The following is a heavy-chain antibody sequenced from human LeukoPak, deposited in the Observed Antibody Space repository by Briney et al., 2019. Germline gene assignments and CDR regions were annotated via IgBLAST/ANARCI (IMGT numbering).Heavy chain of an antibody. D-gene: IGHD3-10*01. V-gene: IGHV5-51*01. CDR3: ARPGSGTIGIDY. CDR1: GYSFTTYW. J-gene: IGHJ4*02. Sequence: GESLKISCKGSGYSFTTYWIGWLRQMPGKGLEWMGIIYPGDSDTRYSPSFQGHVTISADRSISTAYLQCTSLKASDTAMYYCARPGSGTIGIDYWGQGTLVTVSP. CDR2: IYPGDSDT.